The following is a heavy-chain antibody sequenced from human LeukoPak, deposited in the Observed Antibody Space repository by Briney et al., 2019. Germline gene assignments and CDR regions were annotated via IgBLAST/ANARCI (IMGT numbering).Heavy chain of an antibody. CDR3: ARQTSSSGWDSSDY. CDR1: GGSISSSSYY. Sequence: SETLSLTCTVSGGSISSSSYYWGWIRQPPGKGLEWIGSIYYSGSTYYNPSLKSRVTISVDTSKNQFSLKLSSVTAADTAVYYCARQTSSSGWDSSDYWGQGTLVTVSS. V-gene: IGHV4-39*01. CDR2: IYYSGST. J-gene: IGHJ4*02. D-gene: IGHD6-19*01.